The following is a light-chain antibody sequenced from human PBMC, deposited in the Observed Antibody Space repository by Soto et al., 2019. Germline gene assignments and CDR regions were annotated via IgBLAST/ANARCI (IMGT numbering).Light chain of an antibody. V-gene: IGLV2-14*01. Sequence: QSALTQPASVSGSPGQSITISCTGTKSDVGVYNCVSWYQQYAGKAPKLMIYDVSNRPSGVSNRFSGSKSGNTASLTISGLQAEDETDYYCISYTTGNTLEGVFGGGTKLTVL. CDR1: KSDVGVYNC. CDR3: ISYTTGNTLEGV. CDR2: DVS. J-gene: IGLJ2*01.